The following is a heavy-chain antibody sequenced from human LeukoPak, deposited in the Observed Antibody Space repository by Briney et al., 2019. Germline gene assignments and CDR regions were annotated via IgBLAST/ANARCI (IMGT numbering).Heavy chain of an antibody. CDR2: INQDGSKS. CDR3: ARLKSEWQGDYFDY. CDR1: GLTYNSYW. D-gene: IGHD3-3*01. J-gene: IGHJ4*02. V-gene: IGHV3-7*01. Sequence: GGPLRLSCAASGLTYNSYWMSWVRQAPGKGLQWVAHINQDGSKSNYVDSVKGRFTISRDNAKNSLYLQMSSLRAEDTAVYYCARLKSEWQGDYFDYWGQGTLVTVSS.